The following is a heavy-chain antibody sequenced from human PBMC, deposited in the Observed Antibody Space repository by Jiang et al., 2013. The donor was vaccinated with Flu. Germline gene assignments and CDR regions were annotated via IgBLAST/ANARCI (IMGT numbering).Heavy chain of an antibody. V-gene: IGHV4-34*01. CDR2: INHSGST. CDR3: ARGLPHRRYFDWPDTRWFDP. CDR1: GGSFSGYY. D-gene: IGHD3-9*01. Sequence: LLKPSETLSLTCAVYGGSFSGYYWSWIRQPPGKGLEWIGEINHSGSTNYNPSLKSRVTISVDTSKNQFSLKLSSVTAADTAVYYCARGLPHRRYFDWPDTRWFDPWGQGTLVTVSS. J-gene: IGHJ5*02.